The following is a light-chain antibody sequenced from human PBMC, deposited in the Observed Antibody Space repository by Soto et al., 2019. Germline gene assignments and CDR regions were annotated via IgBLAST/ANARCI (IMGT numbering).Light chain of an antibody. CDR2: EVS. CDR3: CSYAGRNILL. Sequence: QSALTQPPSASGSPGQSVTISCTGTSSDIGDYNYVSWYQQHPGKAPKLIIYEVSERPSGVSDRFSGSKSGNTASLTVSGLRTEDEADYYCCSYAGRNILLFGGGTKLTVL. CDR1: SSDIGDYNY. V-gene: IGLV2-8*01. J-gene: IGLJ2*01.